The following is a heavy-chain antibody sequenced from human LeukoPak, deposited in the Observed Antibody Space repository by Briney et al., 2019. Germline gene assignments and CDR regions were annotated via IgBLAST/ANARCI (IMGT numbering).Heavy chain of an antibody. D-gene: IGHD6-6*01. V-gene: IGHV1-69*05. CDR3: ARVHRIAARPGYFQH. Sequence: SVKVSCKASGGTFSSYASSWVRQAPGQGLEWMGGIIPIFGTANYAQKFQGRVTITTDESTSTAYMELSSLRSEDTAVYYCARVHRIAARPGYFQHWGQGTLVTVSS. CDR1: GGTFSSYA. J-gene: IGHJ1*01. CDR2: IIPIFGTA.